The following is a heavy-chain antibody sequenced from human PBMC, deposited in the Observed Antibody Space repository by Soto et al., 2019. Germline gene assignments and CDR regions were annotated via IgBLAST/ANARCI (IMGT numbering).Heavy chain of an antibody. J-gene: IGHJ6*02. CDR2: THYRSKWYN. D-gene: IGHD3-10*01. CDR1: GDSVSSNSAA. CDR3: ARGLNYFASGSPSHYMDV. Sequence: PSQTLSLTCAISGDSVSSNSAAWNWIRQSPSRGLEWLGRTHYRSKWYNDYAVSVESRITINPDPSKNQFSLQLNSVTPEDTAISYCARGLNYFASGSPSHYMDVWGPGTTVTVSS. V-gene: IGHV6-1*01.